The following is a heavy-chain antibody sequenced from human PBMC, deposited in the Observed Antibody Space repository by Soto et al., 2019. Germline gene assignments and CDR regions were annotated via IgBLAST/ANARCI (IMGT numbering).Heavy chain of an antibody. J-gene: IGHJ4*02. CDR1: GYTFTSYD. CDR2: MNPNSGNT. V-gene: IGHV1-8*01. Sequence: ASVKVSCKASGYTFTSYDINWVRQATGQGLEWMGWMNPNSGNTGYAQKFQGRVTMTRNTSISTAYMELSSLRSEDTAVYYCARSRNYYDILTGYYDYWGQGTLVTVSS. D-gene: IGHD3-9*01. CDR3: ARSRNYYDILTGYYDY.